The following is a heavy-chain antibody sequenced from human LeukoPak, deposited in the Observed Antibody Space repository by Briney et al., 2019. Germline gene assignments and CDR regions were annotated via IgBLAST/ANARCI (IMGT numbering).Heavy chain of an antibody. D-gene: IGHD3-10*01. Sequence: PSETLSLTCTVSGGSISSGSYYWSWIRQPAGKGLEWIGSIYYSGSSFDNPALKSRVTISVDTSKNQFSLKLSSVTAADTAVYYCARGLWFGDENPPYFDYWGQGTLVTVSS. CDR3: ARGLWFGDENPPYFDY. J-gene: IGHJ4*02. CDR2: IYYSGSS. CDR1: GGSISSGSYY. V-gene: IGHV4-39*01.